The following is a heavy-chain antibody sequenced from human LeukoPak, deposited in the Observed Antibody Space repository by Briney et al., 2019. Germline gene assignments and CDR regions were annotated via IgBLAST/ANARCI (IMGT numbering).Heavy chain of an antibody. Sequence: SETLSLTCAVYGGSFSGYYWSWIRQPPGKGLEWIGEINHSGSTNYNPSLKSRVTISVDTSKNQFSLKLSSVTAADTAVYYCARARHYYGSGSYIYYYHGMDVWGQGTTVTVSS. D-gene: IGHD3-10*01. CDR1: GGSFSGYY. V-gene: IGHV4-34*01. CDR2: INHSGST. CDR3: ARARHYYGSGSYIYYYHGMDV. J-gene: IGHJ6*02.